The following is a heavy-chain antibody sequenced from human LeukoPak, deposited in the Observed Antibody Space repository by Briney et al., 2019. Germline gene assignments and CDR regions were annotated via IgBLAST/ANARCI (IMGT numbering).Heavy chain of an antibody. CDR3: AKDPGDYGY. CDR1: GFTFSSYG. CDR2: ISYDGSNK. Sequence: GGSLRLSCAASGFTFSSYGMHWVRQAPGRGLEWVAVISYDGSNKYYADSVKGRFTISRDNSKNTLYLEMNSLRAEDTAVYYCAKDPGDYGYWGQGTLVTVSS. J-gene: IGHJ4*02. D-gene: IGHD4-17*01. V-gene: IGHV3-30*18.